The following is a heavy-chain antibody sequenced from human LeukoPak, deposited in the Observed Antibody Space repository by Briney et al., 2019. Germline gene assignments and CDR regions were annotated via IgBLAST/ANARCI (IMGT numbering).Heavy chain of an antibody. CDR3: ARESMSSGWYVSDY. CDR2: INHSGST. Sequence: SETLSLTCAVYGGSFSGYYWSWIRQPPGKGLEWIGEINHSGSTNYNPSLKSRVTISVDTSKNQFSLKLSSVTAADTAVYYCARESMSSGWYVSDYWGQGTLVTVSS. J-gene: IGHJ4*02. CDR1: GGSFSGYY. D-gene: IGHD6-19*01. V-gene: IGHV4-34*01.